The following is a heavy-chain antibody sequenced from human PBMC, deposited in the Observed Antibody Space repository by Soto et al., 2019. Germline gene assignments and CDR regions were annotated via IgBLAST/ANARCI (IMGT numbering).Heavy chain of an antibody. CDR2: IWYDGSNK. J-gene: IGHJ4*02. CDR1: GFTFSSYG. Sequence: GGSLRLSCAASGFTFSSYGMHWVRQAPGKGLEWVAVIWYDGSNKYYADSVKGRFTISRDNSKNTLYLQMNSLRAEDMAVYYCARGDYDFWRGPIDYWGQGTLVTVSS. D-gene: IGHD3-3*01. CDR3: ARGDYDFWRGPIDY. V-gene: IGHV3-33*01.